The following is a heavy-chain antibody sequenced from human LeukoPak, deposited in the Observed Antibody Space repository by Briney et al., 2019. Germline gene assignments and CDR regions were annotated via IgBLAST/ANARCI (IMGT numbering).Heavy chain of an antibody. D-gene: IGHD1-26*01. CDR1: GFTFSNYA. V-gene: IGHV3-30*03. Sequence: GGSLRLSCATSGFTFSNYAVAWARQAPGKGLEWVALLSGDESYIRYVDSVKGRFTISRDNSKNTLYLQMNSLRGEDTAMYYCARDIPGSIDFWGQGALVTVSS. J-gene: IGHJ4*02. CDR3: ARDIPGSIDF. CDR2: LSGDESYI.